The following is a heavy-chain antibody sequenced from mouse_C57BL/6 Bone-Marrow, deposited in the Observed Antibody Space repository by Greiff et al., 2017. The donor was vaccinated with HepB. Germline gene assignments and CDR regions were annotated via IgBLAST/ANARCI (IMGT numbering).Heavy chain of an antibody. V-gene: IGHV1-19*01. J-gene: IGHJ1*03. Sequence: VQLQQSGPVLVKPGASVKMSCKASGYTFTDYYMNWVKQSHGKSLEWIGVINPYNGGTSYNQKFKGKATLTVDKSSSTAYMELNSLTSEDSAVYYCARRPYYYGSSNWYFDVWGTGTTVTVSS. D-gene: IGHD1-1*01. CDR1: GYTFTDYY. CDR2: INPYNGGT. CDR3: ARRPYYYGSSNWYFDV.